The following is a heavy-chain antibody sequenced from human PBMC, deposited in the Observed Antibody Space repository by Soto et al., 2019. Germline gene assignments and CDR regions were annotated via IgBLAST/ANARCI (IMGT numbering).Heavy chain of an antibody. J-gene: IGHJ6*02. CDR3: ASLNNWSSGDGRIDV. CDR2: IIPMFGKP. V-gene: IGHV1-69*01. Sequence: QVQLVQSGAEVKKPGSSVKVSCKASGGSFNTYTISWVRQAPGQGLEWMGGIIPMFGKPTYAQTFQGRVTIAADEHTSTVYMELSSLRSEDTALYYCASLNNWSSGDGRIDVWGRGTADTVSS. D-gene: IGHD1-26*01. CDR1: GGSFNTYT.